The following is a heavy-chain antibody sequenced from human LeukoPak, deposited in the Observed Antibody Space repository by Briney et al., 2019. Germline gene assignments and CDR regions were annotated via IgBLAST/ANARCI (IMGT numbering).Heavy chain of an antibody. CDR3: ARDLRSSGWYPHWFDP. CDR1: WVTLRNFS. Sequence: PGGALGPPFAAPWVTLRNFSMHWGRPAPGQGVGGGGGISYDGSNKYYADSVKGRFTISRDNSKNTLYLQMNSLRAEDTAVYYCARDLRSSGWYPHWFDPWGQGTLVTVSS. J-gene: IGHJ5*02. D-gene: IGHD6-19*01. V-gene: IGHV3-30*04. CDR2: ISYDGSNK.